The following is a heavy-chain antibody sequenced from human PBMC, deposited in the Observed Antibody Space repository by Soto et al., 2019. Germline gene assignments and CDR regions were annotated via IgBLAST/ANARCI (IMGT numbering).Heavy chain of an antibody. CDR2: ISYDGSNK. J-gene: IGHJ5*02. D-gene: IGHD2-2*01. CDR1: GFTFSSYA. Sequence: HPGGSLRLSCAASGFTFSSYAMHWVRQAPGKGLEWVAVISYDGSNKYYADSVKGRFTISRDNSKNTLYLQMNSLRAEDTAVYYCARESVPYCISSSCHSWFDPWGQGTLVTSPQ. V-gene: IGHV3-30-3*01. CDR3: ARESVPYCISSSCHSWFDP.